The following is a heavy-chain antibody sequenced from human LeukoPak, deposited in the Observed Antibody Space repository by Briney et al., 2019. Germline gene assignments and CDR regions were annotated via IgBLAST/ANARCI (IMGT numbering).Heavy chain of an antibody. CDR1: GGTFSSYT. Sequence: SVTVSCMASGGTFSSYTISWVGQAPGQGLEWMGRIIPILGIANYAQKFQGRVTITADKSTCTAYMELSSLRSEDTAVYYCARTIVGATKGGFDYWGQGTLVTVSS. CDR3: ARTIVGATKGGFDY. CDR2: IIPILGIA. D-gene: IGHD1-26*01. V-gene: IGHV1-69*02. J-gene: IGHJ4*02.